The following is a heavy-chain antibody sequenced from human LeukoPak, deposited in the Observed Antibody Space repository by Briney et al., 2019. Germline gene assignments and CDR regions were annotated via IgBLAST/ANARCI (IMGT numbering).Heavy chain of an antibody. CDR3: ARATVPNDCSYYGMDV. V-gene: IGHV1-18*01. CDR2: ISGYNGNT. Sequence: GASVKVSCKASGYTFTSSGISWVRQAPGQGLEWMGWISGYNGNTNYAQNLQGRVTMTTDTSTSTAYMELRSLRSDDTAVYYCARATVPNDCSYYGMDVWGQGTTVSVSS. CDR1: GYTFTSSG. D-gene: IGHD4-11*01. J-gene: IGHJ6*02.